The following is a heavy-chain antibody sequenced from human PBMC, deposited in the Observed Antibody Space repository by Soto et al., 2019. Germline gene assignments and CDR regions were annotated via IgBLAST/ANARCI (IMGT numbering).Heavy chain of an antibody. CDR2: ISSSLTYV. CDR3: VRSRWLYAIDY. Sequence: GGSLRLSCAASGFTFNDDYMGWIRQAPGKGLEWVSFISSSLTYVKYADSVKGRFTISRDNAKDSLSLQMNSLRAEDTAVYYCVRSRWLYAIDYWDHGILVTVSS. CDR1: GFTFNDDY. J-gene: IGHJ4*01. V-gene: IGHV3-11*03. D-gene: IGHD4-17*01.